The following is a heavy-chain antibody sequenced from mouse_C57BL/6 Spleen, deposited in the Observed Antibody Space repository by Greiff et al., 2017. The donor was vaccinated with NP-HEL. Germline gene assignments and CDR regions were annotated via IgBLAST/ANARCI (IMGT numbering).Heavy chain of an antibody. J-gene: IGHJ4*01. D-gene: IGHD1-1*01. Sequence: QVQLQQPGAELVRPGSSVKLSCKASGYTFTSYWMHWVKQRPIQGLEWIGNIDPSDSETHYNQKFKDKATLTVDKSSSTAYMQLSSLTSEDSAVYYCARFYYYGSSLYAMDYWGQGTSVTVSS. V-gene: IGHV1-52*01. CDR1: GYTFTSYW. CDR2: IDPSDSET. CDR3: ARFYYYGSSLYAMDY.